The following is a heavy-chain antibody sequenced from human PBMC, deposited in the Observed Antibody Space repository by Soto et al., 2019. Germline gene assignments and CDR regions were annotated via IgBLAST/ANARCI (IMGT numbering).Heavy chain of an antibody. Sequence: SETLSLTCTVSGGSISSYYWSWIRQPPGKRLEWIGYIYYSGSTNYNPSLKSRVTISVDTSKNQFSLKLSSVTAADTAVYYCARVVAVAGTGVDVWGQGTTVTAP. D-gene: IGHD6-19*01. V-gene: IGHV4-59*01. J-gene: IGHJ6*02. CDR2: IYYSGST. CDR3: ARVVAVAGTGVDV. CDR1: GGSISSYY.